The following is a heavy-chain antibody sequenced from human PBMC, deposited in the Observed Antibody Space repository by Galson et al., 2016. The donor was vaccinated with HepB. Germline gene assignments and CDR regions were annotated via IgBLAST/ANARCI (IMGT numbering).Heavy chain of an antibody. CDR1: GFTFSMYG. CDR2: LWNAAKSK. V-gene: IGHV3-33*01. Sequence: SLRLSCAASGFTFSMYGMHWVRQAPRMGLEWVAILWNAAKSKYYADSVQGRFTISRDNSKKTLFLQLSSLRAEDSAVYYCARDIGDCSSGTCYSDYRDYWGQGTLVAVYS. CDR3: ARDIGDCSSGTCYSDYRDY. D-gene: IGHD2-15*01. J-gene: IGHJ4*02.